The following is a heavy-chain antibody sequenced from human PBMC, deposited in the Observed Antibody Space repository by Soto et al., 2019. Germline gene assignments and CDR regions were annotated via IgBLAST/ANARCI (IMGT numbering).Heavy chain of an antibody. D-gene: IGHD2-15*01. CDR2: IGAYNGNT. CDR1: GYTFTSYG. V-gene: IGHV1-18*04. J-gene: IGHJ6*02. CDR3: ARVRAELGYCSGASCLPYYYGMDV. Sequence: VQLVQSGAEVKKPGASVKVSCTASGYTFTSYGISWVRQAPGQGLEWMGWIGAYNGNTNYAQKVQGRVTMTTDTSTSTIYMDLRSLTSDDTAVYYCARVRAELGYCSGASCLPYYYGMDVWGQGTTVTVSS.